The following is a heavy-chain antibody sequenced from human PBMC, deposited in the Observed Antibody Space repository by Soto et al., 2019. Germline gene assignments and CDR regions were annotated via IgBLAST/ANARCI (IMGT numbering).Heavy chain of an antibody. J-gene: IGHJ4*02. D-gene: IGHD1-26*01. CDR1: GFTFSSYA. CDR2: ISGSGGST. V-gene: IGHV3-23*01. CDR3: AKAHGGAKADYYFDY. Sequence: PGGSLRLSXAASGFTFSSYAMSWVRQAPGKGLEWVSAISGSGGSTYYADSVKGRFTISRDNSKNTLYLQMNSLRAEDTAVYYCAKAHGGAKADYYFDYWGQGTLVTVSS.